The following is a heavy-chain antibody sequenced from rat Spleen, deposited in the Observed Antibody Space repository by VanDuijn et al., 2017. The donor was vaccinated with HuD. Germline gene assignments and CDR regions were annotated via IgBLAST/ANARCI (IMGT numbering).Heavy chain of an antibody. CDR1: GFTFSDSA. CDR2: LSYEGSGT. CDR3: TRGTYFRH. D-gene: IGHD4-6*01. J-gene: IGHJ2*01. V-gene: IGHV5-29*01. Sequence: EVQLVESGGGLVQPGRSLKLSCEASGFTFSDSAMAWVRQTPKKVLESVASLSYEGSGTYYRDSVEGRFTISRDNAKNTLYLQMDSLRSEDTATYYCTRGTYFRHWGQGVMVTVSS.